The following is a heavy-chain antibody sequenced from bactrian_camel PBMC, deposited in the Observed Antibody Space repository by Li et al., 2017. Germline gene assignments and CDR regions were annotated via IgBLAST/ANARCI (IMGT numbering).Heavy chain of an antibody. Sequence: HVQLVESGGGSVQSGGSLRLSCTASGSGYISGTYCLGWFRQVPGKEREGVAAIAPSTGSTYYDDSIKGRFTVSQDNAKNTLYLQMNSLKPDDAAMYFCAAKKTYGGGCIARTDFPYWGQGTQVTVS. D-gene: IGHD6*01. J-gene: IGHJ4*01. CDR3: AAKKTYGGGCIARTDFPY. V-gene: IGHV3S1*01. CDR2: IAPSTGST. CDR1: GSGYISGTYC.